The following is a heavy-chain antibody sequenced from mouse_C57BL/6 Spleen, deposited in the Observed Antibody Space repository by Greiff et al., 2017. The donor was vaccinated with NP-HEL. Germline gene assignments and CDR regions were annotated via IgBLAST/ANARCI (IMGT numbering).Heavy chain of an antibody. CDR2: ISSGGSYT. CDR3: ARHDSDYFDY. V-gene: IGHV5-6*01. J-gene: IGHJ2*01. D-gene: IGHD2-12*01. CDR1: GFTFSSYG. Sequence: EVQLVESGGDLVKPGGSLKLSCAASGFTFSSYGMSWVRQTPDKRLEWVATISSGGSYTYYPDSVKGRFTISSDNAKNTLYLQMSSLKSEDTAMYYCARHDSDYFDYWGQGTTLTVSS.